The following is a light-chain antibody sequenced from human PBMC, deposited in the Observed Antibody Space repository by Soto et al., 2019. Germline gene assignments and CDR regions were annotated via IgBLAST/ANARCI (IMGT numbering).Light chain of an antibody. CDR2: TAS. J-gene: IGKJ1*01. Sequence: DIQMTQSPSSLSASVGDRVTITCRASRDISNYLAWFQQKPGKVPRFLIYTASTLVSGVPSRFSGSGSGTDFTLTINNLQPEDVATYYCQKYDSAPRTFGQGTKVEIK. V-gene: IGKV1-27*01. CDR3: QKYDSAPRT. CDR1: RDISNY.